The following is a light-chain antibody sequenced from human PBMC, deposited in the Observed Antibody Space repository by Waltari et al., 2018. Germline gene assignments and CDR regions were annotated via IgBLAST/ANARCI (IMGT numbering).Light chain of an antibody. J-gene: IGKJ1*01. Sequence: ATRAADIPDRISGSGSGADFTLTISRLEPEDFAVYVCHQHDTSPWTFGQGTRVELK. V-gene: IGKV3-20*01. CDR2: A. CDR3: HQHDTSPWT.